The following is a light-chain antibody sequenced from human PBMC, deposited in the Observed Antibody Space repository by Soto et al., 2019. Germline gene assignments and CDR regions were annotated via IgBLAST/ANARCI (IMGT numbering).Light chain of an antibody. J-gene: IGKJ4*01. CDR3: QQRSIWPLT. V-gene: IGKV3-11*01. Sequence: EIVLTQSPATLSLSPGERATLSCMASQSVSSNLGWYQQKPGQAPRLLIYDASNRATGIPARFSGSGSGTDFTLTTTSLEPEDFAVYYCQQRSIWPLTFGGGTKVEIK. CDR2: DAS. CDR1: QSVSSN.